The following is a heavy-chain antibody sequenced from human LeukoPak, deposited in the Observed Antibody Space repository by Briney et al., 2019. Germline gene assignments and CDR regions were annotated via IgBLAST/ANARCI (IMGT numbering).Heavy chain of an antibody. CDR2: IHYTGST. Sequence: SATLSLTCTVPGDSISSYYWSWIRQSPEKGLEWIGYIHYTGSTYYNPSLRSRVTISVDTSKNQFSLRLISVTAADTAMYYCARSRGNLYFQHWGQGTLVTVSS. D-gene: IGHD6-25*01. CDR3: ARSRGNLYFQH. V-gene: IGHV4-59*01. J-gene: IGHJ1*01. CDR1: GDSISSYY.